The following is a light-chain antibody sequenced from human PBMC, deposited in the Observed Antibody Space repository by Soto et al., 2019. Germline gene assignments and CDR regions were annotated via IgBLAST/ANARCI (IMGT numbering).Light chain of an antibody. V-gene: IGLV1-51*01. CDR1: SSNIGNNY. Sequence: QSVLTQPPSVSAAPGQKVTISCSGSSSNIGNNYVSWYQSLPGTAPKLLIYDNNERPSGIPDRFSGSKSGTSGTLDITGLQTGDEADYYCATWDYSLTGEVFGGGTKLTVL. CDR2: DNN. J-gene: IGLJ2*01. CDR3: ATWDYSLTGEV.